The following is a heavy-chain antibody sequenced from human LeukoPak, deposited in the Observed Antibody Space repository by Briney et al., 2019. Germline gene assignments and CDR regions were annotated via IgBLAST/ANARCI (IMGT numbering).Heavy chain of an antibody. CDR1: GGTFSSYA. CDR2: IIPIFGTA. V-gene: IGHV1-69*05. CDR3: ARVTMVRGVTNPYYNYYYMDV. Sequence: ASVKVSCKASGGTFSSYAISWVRQAPGQGLEWMGGIIPIFGTANYAQKFQGRVTITTDESTSTAYMELSSLRSEDTAVYYCARVTMVRGVTNPYYNYYYMDVWGKGTTVTVSS. D-gene: IGHD3-10*01. J-gene: IGHJ6*03.